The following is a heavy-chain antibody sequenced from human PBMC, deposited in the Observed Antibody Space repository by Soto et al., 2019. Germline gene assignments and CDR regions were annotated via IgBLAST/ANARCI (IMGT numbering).Heavy chain of an antibody. V-gene: IGHV1-69*05. Sequence: QVQLVQSGAEVKKPGSSVKVSCKASGGTFSRYSITWVRQAPGHGLEWIGRIIPIFGIASYAQKFQGRVTITTDESTSTATMELRSLSSDDTAVYHWAREDRDRETGLVPAAVDGMDVWCQGTTVTVSS. J-gene: IGHJ6*02. D-gene: IGHD2-2*01. CDR1: GGTFSRYS. CDR2: IIPIFGIA. CDR3: AREDRDRETGLVPAAVDGMDV.